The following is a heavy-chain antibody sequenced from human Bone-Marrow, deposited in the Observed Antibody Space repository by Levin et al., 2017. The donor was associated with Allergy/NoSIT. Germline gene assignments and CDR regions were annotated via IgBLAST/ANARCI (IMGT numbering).Heavy chain of an antibody. CDR2: ISNDGYKK. Sequence: GGSLRLSCAASGFTFSGYDIHWVRQAPGKGLEWVAIISNDGYKKHYTDSVKGRFAISRDNSRNTLYLQMNSLRAEDTAVYYCAKALRPPNTGPNWYFDLWGRGTLVTVSS. CDR3: AKALRPPNTGPNWYFDL. CDR1: GFTFSGYD. V-gene: IGHV3-30*18. D-gene: IGHD3-10*01. J-gene: IGHJ2*01.